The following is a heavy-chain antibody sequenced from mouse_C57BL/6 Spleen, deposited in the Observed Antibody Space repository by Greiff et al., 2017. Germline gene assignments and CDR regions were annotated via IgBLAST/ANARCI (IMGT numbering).Heavy chain of an antibody. J-gene: IGHJ4*01. V-gene: IGHV7-3*01. CDR1: GFTFTDYY. D-gene: IGHD2-3*01. CDR2: IRNKAIGYTT. CDR3: ARSHPDDGPHYAMDY. Sequence: EVKLVESGGGLVQPGGSLSLSCAASGFTFTDYYMSWVRQPPGKALEWLGFIRNKAIGYTTEYSASVKGRFTSSRDNSQSILYLQMNALRAEDSATYDCARSHPDDGPHYAMDYWGQGTSVTVS.